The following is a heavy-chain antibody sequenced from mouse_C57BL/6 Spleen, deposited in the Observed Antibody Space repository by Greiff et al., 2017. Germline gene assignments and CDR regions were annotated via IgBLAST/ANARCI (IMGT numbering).Heavy chain of an antibody. Sequence: VQLVESGPGLVQPSQSLSITCTVSGFSLTSYGVHWVRQSPGKGLAWLGVIWSGGSTDYNAAFISRLSISKDNSKSQVFFKMNSLQADDTAIYYCARLITTVVGAMDYWGQGTSVTVSS. CDR1: GFSLTSYG. J-gene: IGHJ4*01. CDR3: ARLITTVVGAMDY. CDR2: IWSGGST. D-gene: IGHD1-1*01. V-gene: IGHV2-2*01.